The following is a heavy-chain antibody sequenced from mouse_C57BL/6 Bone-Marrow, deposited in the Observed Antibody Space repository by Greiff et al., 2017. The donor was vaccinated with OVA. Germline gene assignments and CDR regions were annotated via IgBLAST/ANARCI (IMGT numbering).Heavy chain of an antibody. CDR3: AIYDGTTWGAMDY. CDR1: CYTFTSYW. V-gene: IGHV1-69*01. J-gene: IGHJ4*01. Sequence: QVQLQQPGAELVMPGASVKLFCKASCYTFTSYWMPLVTPRPGQGLEWIGEIDPSASYPNYNQKFKGKSTLTVDKSSSTAYMQLSSLTSEDSAVYYCAIYDGTTWGAMDYWGQGTSVTVSS. CDR2: IDPSASYP. D-gene: IGHD2-3*01.